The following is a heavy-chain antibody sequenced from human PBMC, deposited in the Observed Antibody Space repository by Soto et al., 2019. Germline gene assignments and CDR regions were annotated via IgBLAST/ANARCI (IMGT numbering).Heavy chain of an antibody. Sequence: QVQLQESGPGLVKPSQTLSLTCTVSGGSISSGGYYWSWIRQHPGKGLEWIGYIYYSGSTYYNPSLKSRVTISVDTSKTHFSLKLSSVTAADTAVYYCARDSVYYDSSGYYLPRHFDYWGQGTLVTVSS. CDR2: IYYSGST. V-gene: IGHV4-31*03. J-gene: IGHJ4*02. CDR3: ARDSVYYDSSGYYLPRHFDY. CDR1: GGSISSGGYY. D-gene: IGHD3-22*01.